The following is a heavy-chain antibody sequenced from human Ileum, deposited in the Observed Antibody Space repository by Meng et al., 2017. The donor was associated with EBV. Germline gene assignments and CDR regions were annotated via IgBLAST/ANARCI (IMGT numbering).Heavy chain of an antibody. V-gene: IGHV4-30-4*01. Sequence: QVHLQESGPGLVKPSQTLSLTCTVSGDTLFNGGHYWTWLRQPPGKGLEWIGYIFYTGSTYYNPSLKSRVTISLDLSKNQFSLNLTSVTAADTAVYYCARDSNGDYGWVDPWGPGTMVTVSA. CDR1: GDTLFNGGHY. D-gene: IGHD4-17*01. J-gene: IGHJ5*02. CDR2: IFYTGST. CDR3: ARDSNGDYGWVDP.